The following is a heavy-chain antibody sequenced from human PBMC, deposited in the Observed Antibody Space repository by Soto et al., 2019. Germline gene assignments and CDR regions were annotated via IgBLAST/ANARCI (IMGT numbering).Heavy chain of an antibody. CDR2: ISADDYST. V-gene: IGHV3-23*01. Sequence: EVQLLESGGGLVQPGGSLRLSCAASGFTFSTYAMNWVRQDPGKGLELVSSISADDYSTYYTDSVKGRFTISRDNSKNTLVLQMNRLRAEDTAVYYCAKFSNPNTDWGQGILVTLSS. CDR1: GFTFSTYA. D-gene: IGHD2-8*02. J-gene: IGHJ4*02. CDR3: AKFSNPNTD.